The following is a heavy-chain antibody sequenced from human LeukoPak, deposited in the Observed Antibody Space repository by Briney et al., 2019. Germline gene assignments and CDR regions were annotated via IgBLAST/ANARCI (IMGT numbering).Heavy chain of an antibody. V-gene: IGHV3-23*01. CDR1: GVTFSSFG. CDR3: AKGKDFKGYYVDS. CDR2: SGGSGSAK. J-gene: IGHJ4*02. Sequence: RGSLRLSCAASGVTFSSFGRSWVRQSPETGLEWVSDSGGSGSAKHYEEFRRGGFTISRDNSKNRLYLEMSRLRADDTAVYYWAKGKDFKGYYVDSWGQGTLVTVSS. D-gene: IGHD3-3*01.